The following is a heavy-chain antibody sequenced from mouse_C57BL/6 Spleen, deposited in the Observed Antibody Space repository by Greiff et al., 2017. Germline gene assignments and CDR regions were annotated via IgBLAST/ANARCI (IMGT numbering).Heavy chain of an antibody. CDR2: IDPETGGT. CDR3: TRGDYYGSSYPYYFDY. CDR1: GYTFTDYE. V-gene: IGHV1-15*01. Sequence: QVQLQQSGAELVRPGASVTLSCKASGYTFTDYEMHWVKQTPVHGLEWIGAIDPETGGTAYNQKFKGKAILTADKSSSTAYMELRSLTSEDSAVYYCTRGDYYGSSYPYYFDYWGQGTTLTVSS. J-gene: IGHJ2*01. D-gene: IGHD1-1*01.